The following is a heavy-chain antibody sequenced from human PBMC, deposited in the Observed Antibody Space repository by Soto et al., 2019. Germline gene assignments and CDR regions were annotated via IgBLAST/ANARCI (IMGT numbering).Heavy chain of an antibody. CDR2: IDPSDSYT. V-gene: IGHV5-10-1*01. D-gene: IGHD2-15*01. J-gene: IGHJ6*02. CDR1: GYSFTSYW. CDR3: ARSGWHHRHYYYYGMDV. Sequence: GESLKISCKGSGYSFTSYWISWVRQMPVKGLEWMGRIDPSDSYTNYSPSFQGHVTISADKSISTAYLQWSSLKASDTAMYYCARSGWHHRHYYYYGMDVWGQGTTVTVSS.